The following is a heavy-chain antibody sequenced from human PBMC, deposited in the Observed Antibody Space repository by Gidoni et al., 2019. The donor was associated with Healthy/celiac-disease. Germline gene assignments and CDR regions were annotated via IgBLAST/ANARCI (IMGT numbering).Heavy chain of an antibody. Sequence: QVQLVQSGAEVKKPGASVKVSCKASGYTFTSYAMHWVRQAPGQRLEWMGWINAGNGNTKYSQKFQGRVTITRDTSASTAYMELSSLRSEDTAVYYCARESGNWNYLGYYYYMDVWGKGTTVTVSS. CDR1: GYTFTSYA. CDR3: ARESGNWNYLGYYYYMDV. D-gene: IGHD1-7*01. CDR2: INAGNGNT. V-gene: IGHV1-3*01. J-gene: IGHJ6*03.